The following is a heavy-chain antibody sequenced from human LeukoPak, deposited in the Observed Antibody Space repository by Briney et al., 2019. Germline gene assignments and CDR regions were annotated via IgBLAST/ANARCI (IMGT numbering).Heavy chain of an antibody. J-gene: IGHJ4*02. D-gene: IGHD6-19*01. CDR2: ISGSGGST. Sequence: GGSLRLSRAASGFTFTSYAMSWVRQAPGKGMESVSAISGSGGSTYYADDVEGRFTISRDNSKNTLYLQMNSLRAEDTAVYYCAKDHRSCWYGTEFDYWGQGTLVTVSS. V-gene: IGHV3-23*01. CDR1: GFTFTSYA. CDR3: AKDHRSCWYGTEFDY.